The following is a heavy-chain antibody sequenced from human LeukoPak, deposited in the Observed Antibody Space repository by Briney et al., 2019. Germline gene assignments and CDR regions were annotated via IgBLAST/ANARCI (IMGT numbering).Heavy chain of an antibody. D-gene: IGHD3-22*01. V-gene: IGHV7-4-1*02. CDR3: ARDGLHYYDSSGYYQLDY. CDR2: INTNTGNP. CDR1: GYTFTSYA. J-gene: IGHJ4*02. Sequence: EASVKVSCKASGYTFTSYAMNWVRQAPGQGLEWMGWINTNTGNPTYAQGFTGRFVFSLDTSVSTAYLQISSLKAEDTAVYYCARDGLHYYDSSGYYQLDYWGQGTLVTVSS.